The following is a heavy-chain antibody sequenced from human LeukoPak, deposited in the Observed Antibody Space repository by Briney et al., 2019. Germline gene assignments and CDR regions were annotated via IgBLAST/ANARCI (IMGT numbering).Heavy chain of an antibody. CDR3: ARGHLTMVRGGQFDY. J-gene: IGHJ4*02. Sequence: SVKVSCKASGGTFISYAISWVRQAPGQGLEWMGGIIPIFGTANYAQKFQGRVTMTRDTSTSTVYMELSSLRSEDTAVYYCARGHLTMVRGGQFDYWGQGTLVTVSS. V-gene: IGHV1-69*05. CDR1: GGTFISYA. CDR2: IIPIFGTA. D-gene: IGHD3-10*01.